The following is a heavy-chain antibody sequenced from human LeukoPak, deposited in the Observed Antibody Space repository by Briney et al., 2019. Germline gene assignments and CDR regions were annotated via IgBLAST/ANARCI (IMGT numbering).Heavy chain of an antibody. Sequence: GGSLRLSCAASGFTFDDHVMHWVRQAPGKGLEWISLISWDGGTTYYADSVKGRFTISRDNSKNSVYLQMNSLRPEDTAIYYCTKGLRFAAALTPFDYWGQGTLVTVSS. CDR1: GFTFDDHV. CDR3: TKGLRFAAALTPFDY. CDR2: ISWDGGTT. V-gene: IGHV3-43D*03. J-gene: IGHJ4*02. D-gene: IGHD6-13*01.